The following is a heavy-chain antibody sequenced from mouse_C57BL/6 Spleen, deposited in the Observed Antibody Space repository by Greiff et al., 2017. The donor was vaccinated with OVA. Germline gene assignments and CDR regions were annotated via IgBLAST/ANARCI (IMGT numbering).Heavy chain of an antibody. V-gene: IGHV1-61*01. CDR3: ATYDYDAGFAY. CDR1: GYTFTSYW. CDR2: IYPSDSET. J-gene: IGHJ3*01. D-gene: IGHD2-4*01. Sequence: QVQLKQPGAELVRPGSSVKLSCKASGYTFTSYWMDWVKQRPGQGLEWIGNIYPSDSETHYNQKFKDKATLTVDKSSSTAYMQLSSLTSEDSAVYYCATYDYDAGFAYWGQGTLVTVSA.